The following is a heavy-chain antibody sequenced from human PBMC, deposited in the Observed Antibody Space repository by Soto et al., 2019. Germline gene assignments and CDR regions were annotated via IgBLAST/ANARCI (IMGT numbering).Heavy chain of an antibody. J-gene: IGHJ6*02. Sequence: EVQLVESGGGLVRPGGSLRLSCAASGFTFSSYWMHWVRQAPGKGLVWVSRMNEDGGTTDYADSVKGRFTISRDNAKNTLYLQMNSLRVEDTAVYYCAIDLSRRADVWGQGTTVTVSS. CDR2: MNEDGGTT. CDR3: AIDLSRRADV. V-gene: IGHV3-74*02. CDR1: GFTFSSYW.